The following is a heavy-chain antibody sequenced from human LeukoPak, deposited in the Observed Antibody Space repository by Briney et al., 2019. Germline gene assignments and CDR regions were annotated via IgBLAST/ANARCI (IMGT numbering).Heavy chain of an antibody. CDR2: ISGSGSTI. CDR1: GFTFSSYE. J-gene: IGHJ4*02. CDR3: AKRSDYYDSSGYEGYFDY. Sequence: GGSLRLSCAASGFTFSSYEMNWVRQAPGKGLEWVSYISGSGSTIYYADSVKGRFTISRDNSKNTLYLQMNSLRAEDTAVYYCAKRSDYYDSSGYEGYFDYWGQGTLVTVSS. V-gene: IGHV3-48*03. D-gene: IGHD3-22*01.